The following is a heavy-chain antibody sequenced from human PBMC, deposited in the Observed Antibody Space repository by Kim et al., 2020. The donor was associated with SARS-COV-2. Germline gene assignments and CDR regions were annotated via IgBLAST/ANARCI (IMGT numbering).Heavy chain of an antibody. Sequence: GGSLRLSCAASGFMFSDYWMNWVRQAPGKGLEWVASINQDGSDRYYVASVKGRFTISRADDKNSLYLQMNSQRAADTAVAFCKSEAVRGFNFGWGQGT. CDR2: INQDGSDR. CDR3: KSEAVRGFNFG. CDR1: GFMFSDYW. J-gene: IGHJ4*02. V-gene: IGHV3-7*01. D-gene: IGHD6-19*01.